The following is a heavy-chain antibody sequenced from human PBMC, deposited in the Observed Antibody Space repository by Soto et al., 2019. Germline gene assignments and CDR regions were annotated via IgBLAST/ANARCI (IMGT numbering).Heavy chain of an antibody. CDR2: IFYSGST. V-gene: IGHV4-59*01. Sequence: QVQLQESGPGLVKPSETLSLTCTVSGGSISSYYWSWIRQPPGKGLEWIGFIFYSGSTSYNPSLKSRVTISTDTSEYQFSLKLNSVTAADTAVYYCASMIGDPVLSFDSWRQGTLVAVSS. CDR1: GGSISSYY. J-gene: IGHJ5*01. CDR3: ASMIGDPVLSFDS. D-gene: IGHD3-10*02.